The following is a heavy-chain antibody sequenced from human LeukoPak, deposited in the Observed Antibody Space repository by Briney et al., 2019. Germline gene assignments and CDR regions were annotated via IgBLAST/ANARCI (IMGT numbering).Heavy chain of an antibody. V-gene: IGHV3-21*01. D-gene: IGHD2-8*01. Sequence: PGGSLRLSCAASGFTFSSYSMNWVRQAPGKGLEWVSSINSSSSYIYYADSVKGRFTISRDNAKHSLYLQVNSLRAEDTAVYYCARPNLYSTSLDAFDIWGQGTMVTVSS. CDR3: ARPNLYSTSLDAFDI. CDR2: INSSSSYI. J-gene: IGHJ3*02. CDR1: GFTFSSYS.